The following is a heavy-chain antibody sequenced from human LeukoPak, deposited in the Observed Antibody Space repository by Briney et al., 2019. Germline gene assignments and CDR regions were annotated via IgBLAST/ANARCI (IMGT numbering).Heavy chain of an antibody. J-gene: IGHJ4*02. CDR1: VYTFTSYY. D-gene: IGHD4-23*01. CDR3: ARDPSPYGGNYYFDY. Sequence: GASVKVSCKASVYTFTSYYMHWVRQAPGQGLEWMGIINPSGGSTSYAQKFQGRVTMTRDTSTSTVYMELSSLRSEDTAVYYCARDPSPYGGNYYFDYWGQGTLVTVSS. CDR2: INPSGGST. V-gene: IGHV1-46*01.